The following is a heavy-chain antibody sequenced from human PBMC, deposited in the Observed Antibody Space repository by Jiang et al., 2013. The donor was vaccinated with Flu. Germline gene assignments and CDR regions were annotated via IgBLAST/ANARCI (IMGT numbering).Heavy chain of an antibody. Sequence: PGLVRPSETLSLNCAVSGYSISSGYYWGWIRQPPGKGLEWIGSISPSGATYYNPSLRSRVTISIDTSENQFSLKLTSVTAADTAVCYCVRVDRGGNYFDYWGPGTLVTVSS. CDR2: ISPSGAT. CDR3: VRVDRGGNYFDY. D-gene: IGHD3-16*01. V-gene: IGHV4-38-2*01. CDR1: GYSISSGYY. J-gene: IGHJ4*02.